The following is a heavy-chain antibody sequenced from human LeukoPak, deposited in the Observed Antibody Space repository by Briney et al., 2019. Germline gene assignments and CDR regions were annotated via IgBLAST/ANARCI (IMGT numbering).Heavy chain of an antibody. CDR3: SRGNGGYYP. V-gene: IGHV3-21*01. J-gene: IGHJ5*02. CDR1: GFTFSSYN. Sequence: PGGSPRLSCAASGFTFSSYNMNWVRQAPGKGLEWVSSISSGGDYIYYADSVKGRFTISRDNAKNSLYLQMNSLRTEDTAVYYCSRGNGGYYPWGQGTLVTVSS. D-gene: IGHD3-22*01. CDR2: ISSGGDYI.